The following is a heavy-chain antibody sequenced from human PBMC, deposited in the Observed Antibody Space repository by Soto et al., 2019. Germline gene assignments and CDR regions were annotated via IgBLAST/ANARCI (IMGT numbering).Heavy chain of an antibody. J-gene: IGHJ4*02. Sequence: QVQLVESGGGVVQPGRSLRLSCAASGFPFSSFGLHWVRQAPGKGPEWVAVISSDGSKQFYSDSVQGRFTISRDNLNNPLHLQMNSLRAADTAIYYCAATSHWGQGTLVTVSS. V-gene: IGHV3-30*03. CDR3: AATSH. CDR2: ISSDGSKQ. CDR1: GFPFSSFG.